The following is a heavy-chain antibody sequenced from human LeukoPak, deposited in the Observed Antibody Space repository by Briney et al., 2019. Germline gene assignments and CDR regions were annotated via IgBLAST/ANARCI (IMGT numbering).Heavy chain of an antibody. J-gene: IGHJ4*02. V-gene: IGHV4-4*07. CDR2: IYASGST. CDR3: ARQYYDFWSLFDH. Sequence: SETLSLTCTVSGGSISSYYWNWIRQPAGKGLEWIGRIYASGSTNYNPSLKSRVTMSLDTSENQFSLKLSSVTAADTAVYYCARQYYDFWSLFDHWGQGTLVTVSS. D-gene: IGHD3-3*01. CDR1: GGSISSYY.